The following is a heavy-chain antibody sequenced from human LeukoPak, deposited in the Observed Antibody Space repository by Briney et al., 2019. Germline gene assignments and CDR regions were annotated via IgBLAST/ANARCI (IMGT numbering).Heavy chain of an antibody. J-gene: IGHJ2*01. V-gene: IGHV1-2*02. Sequence: GASVKVSCKASGYTFTGYYMHWVRQAPGQGLEWMGWIHPNSGGTNYAQKFQGRVTMTRDTSISTASMELSSLKPDDTAVYYCARDSCGGGGCHFWYFDLWGRGTLVTASS. CDR1: GYTFTGYY. CDR2: IHPNSGGT. CDR3: ARDSCGGGGCHFWYFDL. D-gene: IGHD6-19*01.